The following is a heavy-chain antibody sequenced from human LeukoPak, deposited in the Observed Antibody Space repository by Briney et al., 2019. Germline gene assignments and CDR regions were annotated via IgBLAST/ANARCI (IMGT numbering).Heavy chain of an antibody. D-gene: IGHD3-22*01. V-gene: IGHV3-21*01. J-gene: IGHJ4*02. CDR2: ISSSSSYI. CDR1: GFTFSSYS. Sequence: PGGSLRLSCAASGFTFSSYSMNWVRQAPGKGLEWVSSISSSSSYIYYADSVKGRFTISRDNAKNSLYLQMNSLRAEDTAVYYCARDSFDSSGYTDYWGQGTLVTVSS. CDR3: ARDSFDSSGYTDY.